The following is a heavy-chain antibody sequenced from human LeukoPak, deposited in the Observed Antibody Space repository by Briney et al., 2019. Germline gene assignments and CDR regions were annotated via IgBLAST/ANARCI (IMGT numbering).Heavy chain of an antibody. CDR3: ATPYCSSISCLDVFNV. CDR2: KYYSGSA. CDR1: GVSVSDGHYY. J-gene: IGHJ3*01. Sequence: PSETLSLTCNVSGVSVSDGHYYWTWIRQHPGKGLEWIGYKYYSGSAKYNPSLKSRLTISIDTSKNQFSLQLSSVTAADTATYYCATPYCSSISCLDVFNVWGPGTRVIVSS. D-gene: IGHD2-2*01. V-gene: IGHV4-31*03.